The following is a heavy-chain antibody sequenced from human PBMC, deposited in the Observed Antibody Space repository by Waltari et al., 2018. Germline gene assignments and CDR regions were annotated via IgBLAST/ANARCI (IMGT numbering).Heavy chain of an antibody. Sequence: QVQLVESGGGVVQPGRSLRLSCAASGFTFSSYAMPWVRQAPGKGLEWVAVISYDGSNKYYADSVKGRFTISRDNSKNTLYLQMNSLRAEDTAVYYCARGNYGSGPQRVWGKGTTVTVSS. CDR3: ARGNYGSGPQRV. CDR2: ISYDGSNK. D-gene: IGHD3-10*01. CDR1: GFTFSSYA. J-gene: IGHJ6*04. V-gene: IGHV3-30*01.